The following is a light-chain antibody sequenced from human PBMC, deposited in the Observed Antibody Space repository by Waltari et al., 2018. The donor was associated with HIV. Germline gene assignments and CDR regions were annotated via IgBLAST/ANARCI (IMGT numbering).Light chain of an antibody. CDR3: AAWDDSLSGWV. CDR1: RSNIGSNY. J-gene: IGLJ3*02. CDR2: RNN. V-gene: IGLV1-47*01. Sequence: QSVLTQPPSASGTPGQRVPISCSGSRSNIGSNYVYWYQQLPGTAPKLLIYRNNQWPSGVPDRFSGSKSGTSASLAISGLRSEDEADYYCAAWDDSLSGWVFGGGTKLTVL.